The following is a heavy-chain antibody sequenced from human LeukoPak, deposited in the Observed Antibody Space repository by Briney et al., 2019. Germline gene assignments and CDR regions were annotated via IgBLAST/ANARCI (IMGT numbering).Heavy chain of an antibody. CDR3: ARSELWLSRAYDI. D-gene: IGHD5-18*01. CDR1: GYTFTSCY. V-gene: IGHV1-46*01. Sequence: ASVEVSCKASGYTFTSCYMHWVRQAPGQGIEWMGIINPSGGSTSYAQKFQGSVTMTRDMSTSTAYMELSSLRSEDTAVYYCARSELWLSRAYDIWGQGTMVTVSS. J-gene: IGHJ3*02. CDR2: INPSGGST.